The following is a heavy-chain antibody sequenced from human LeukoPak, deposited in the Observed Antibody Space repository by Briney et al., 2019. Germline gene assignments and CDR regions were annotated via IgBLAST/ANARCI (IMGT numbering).Heavy chain of an antibody. D-gene: IGHD3-10*01. CDR1: GGSISSYY. J-gene: IGHJ4*02. Sequence: PSETLSLTCTVSGGSISSYYWSWIRQPAGKGLEWIGRIYTSGSTNYNPSLKSRVTMSVDTSKNQFSLKLSSVTAADTAVYYCAGTSITMVRGVIPFDYWGQGTLVTVSS. V-gene: IGHV4-4*07. CDR3: AGTSITMVRGVIPFDY. CDR2: IYTSGST.